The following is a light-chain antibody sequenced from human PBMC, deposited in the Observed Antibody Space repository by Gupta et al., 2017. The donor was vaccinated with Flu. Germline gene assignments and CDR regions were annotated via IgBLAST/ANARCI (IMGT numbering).Light chain of an antibody. CDR2: DAS. CDR1: QSVSTY. V-gene: IGKV3-11*01. Sequence: EIVLTQSPATLSLSPGDRATLSCRASQSVSTYLAWYQQKPGQAPKLLIYDASNRATGIPARFSGSGDGTDFTLTISSRESEDFEVYYCQQRSNWHPGYTFGQGTKLEIK. CDR3: QQRSNWHPGYT. J-gene: IGKJ2*01.